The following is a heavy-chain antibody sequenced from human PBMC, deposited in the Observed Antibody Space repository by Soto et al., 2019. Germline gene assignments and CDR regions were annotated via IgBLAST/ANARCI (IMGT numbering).Heavy chain of an antibody. Sequence: SETLCLTCTVSGGSISSGDFYWSWIRQPPGKGLEWIGYIYYSGSTYYNPSLKSRVTISVDTSKNQFSLKLSSVTAADTAVYYCAREVQLWLPGPRVNWFDPWGQGTLVTVS. V-gene: IGHV4-30-4*01. CDR2: IYYSGST. D-gene: IGHD5-18*01. CDR1: GGSISSGDFY. J-gene: IGHJ5*02. CDR3: AREVQLWLPGPRVNWFDP.